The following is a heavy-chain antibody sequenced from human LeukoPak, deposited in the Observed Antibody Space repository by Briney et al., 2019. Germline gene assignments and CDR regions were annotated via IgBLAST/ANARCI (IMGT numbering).Heavy chain of an antibody. CDR2: FYSGGDR. Sequence: PGGSLRLSCSASGFTFKSYAMHWVRQAPGKGLEWVSVFYSGGDRYYADSVKGRFTISRDNSKNTVYLQMNSLRPEDTAVYYCARNSVAGTGNYWGQGTLVTVSS. J-gene: IGHJ4*02. CDR3: ARNSVAGTGNY. V-gene: IGHV3-53*01. D-gene: IGHD6-19*01. CDR1: GFTFKSYA.